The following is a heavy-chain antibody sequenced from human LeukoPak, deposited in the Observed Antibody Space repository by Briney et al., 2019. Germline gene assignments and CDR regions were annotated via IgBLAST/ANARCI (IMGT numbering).Heavy chain of an antibody. Sequence: GGSLRLSCTASGFTLSSYEMTWIRQAPGKGLEWVSSIDYSGDTTYYADSVMGRFTISRDNAKNMLYLQMNSLRAEDTAVYYCARGRGLGELAVASFDSWGQGILVTVSS. D-gene: IGHD6-19*01. CDR2: IDYSGDTT. V-gene: IGHV3-74*01. CDR1: GFTLSSYE. CDR3: ARGRGLGELAVASFDS. J-gene: IGHJ4*02.